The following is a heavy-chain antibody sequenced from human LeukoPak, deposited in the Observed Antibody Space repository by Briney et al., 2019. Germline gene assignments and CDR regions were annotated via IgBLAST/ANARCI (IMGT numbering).Heavy chain of an antibody. V-gene: IGHV6-1*01. Sequence: QTLSLTCAISGDSVSSNSAAWNWIRQSPSRGLEWLGRTYYRSKWYNDYAVSVKSRITTNPDTSKNQFSLQLNSVTPEDTAVYYCARDNGRDGYNTIDYWGQGTLVTVSS. CDR1: GDSVSSNSAA. CDR3: ARDNGRDGYNTIDY. J-gene: IGHJ4*02. CDR2: TYYRSKWYN. D-gene: IGHD5-24*01.